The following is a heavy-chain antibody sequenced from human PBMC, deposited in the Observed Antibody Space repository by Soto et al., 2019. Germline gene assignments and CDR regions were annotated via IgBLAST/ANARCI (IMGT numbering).Heavy chain of an antibody. CDR3: ARGDSIRFEIWFDP. D-gene: IGHD2-21*01. CDR2: IYYSGST. Sequence: QVQLQESGPGLVKPSQTLSLTCTVSGGSISSGDYYWSWIRQPPGKGLEWIGYIYYSGSTYYNPSLKSRVTISVDTSKSQFSLQLSSVTAADTAVYYCARGDSIRFEIWFDPWGQGTLVTVSS. CDR1: GGSISSGDYY. J-gene: IGHJ5*02. V-gene: IGHV4-30-4*01.